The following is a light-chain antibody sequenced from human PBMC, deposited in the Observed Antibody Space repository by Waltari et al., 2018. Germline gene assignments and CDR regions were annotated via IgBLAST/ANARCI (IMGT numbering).Light chain of an antibody. J-gene: IGKJ1*01. V-gene: IGKV3-20*01. Sequence: EIVLTQSPGTLSLSPGERATLSCRASQSVSSSYLAWYQQKPGQAPRLRIYGASSRATGIPDRFSGSGSGTDFTLTISRLEPEDFAVYYCQQYGSSQGWTFGQGTKVEIK. CDR1: QSVSSSY. CDR3: QQYGSSQGWT. CDR2: GAS.